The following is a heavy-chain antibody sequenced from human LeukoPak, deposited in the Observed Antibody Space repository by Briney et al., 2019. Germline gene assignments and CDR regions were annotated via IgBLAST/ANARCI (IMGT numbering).Heavy chain of an antibody. V-gene: IGHV1-2*02. J-gene: IGHJ6*02. CDR2: INPHSGDT. D-gene: IGHD3-22*01. CDR3: VRVTMTVVADGMDV. Sequence: EASVKVSCKASGYTFPAYYLHWVRQAPGQGFEWMGWINPHSGDTNYAQKFRGRVTMTRDTSITTAYMELSRLRSDDTAVYYCVRVTMTVVADGMDVWGQGTTVTVSS. CDR1: GYTFPAYY.